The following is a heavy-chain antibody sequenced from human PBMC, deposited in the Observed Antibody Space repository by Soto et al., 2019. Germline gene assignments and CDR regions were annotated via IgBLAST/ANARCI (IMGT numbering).Heavy chain of an antibody. Sequence: ASVKVSCKASGYTFTRSGISWVRQAPGQGLEWMGWISTYNGDTNYAQTFQDRVTMTTDTSTSTVHMEVRSLRSDDTAVYYCAREGVAPYYYYGMDVWGPGTPVTVSS. CDR3: AREGVAPYYYYGMDV. CDR2: ISTYNGDT. CDR1: GYTFTRSG. D-gene: IGHD5-12*01. J-gene: IGHJ6*02. V-gene: IGHV1-18*01.